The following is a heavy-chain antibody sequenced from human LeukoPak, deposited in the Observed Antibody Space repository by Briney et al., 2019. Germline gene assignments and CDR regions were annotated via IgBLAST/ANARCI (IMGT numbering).Heavy chain of an antibody. D-gene: IGHD4-11*01. CDR1: GDSVSNNSVA. V-gene: IGHV6-1*01. J-gene: IGHJ4*02. CDR3: ARGHSRLFDF. CDR2: TYYRSKWYN. Sequence: SQTLSLTCAISGDSVSNNSVAWNWIRQSPSRGLEWLGRTYYRSKWYNDYAVSMESRITFNPDTSKNHFSLQLNSVTPEDTAVYYCARGHSRLFDFWGQGTLVTVSS.